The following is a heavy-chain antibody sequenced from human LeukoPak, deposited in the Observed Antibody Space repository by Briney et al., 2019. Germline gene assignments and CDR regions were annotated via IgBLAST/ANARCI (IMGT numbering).Heavy chain of an antibody. V-gene: IGHV3-23*01. CDR1: GFTFSSYA. Sequence: GGSLRLSCAASGFTFSSYAMSWVRQAPGKGLEWVSTISDSGRSTYYADSVKGRFTISRDNSKNTLYLQMNSLRAEDTAVYYCAKFLPTHIVVANYYFDYWGQGTLVTVSS. D-gene: IGHD2-21*01. J-gene: IGHJ4*02. CDR3: AKFLPTHIVVANYYFDY. CDR2: ISDSGRST.